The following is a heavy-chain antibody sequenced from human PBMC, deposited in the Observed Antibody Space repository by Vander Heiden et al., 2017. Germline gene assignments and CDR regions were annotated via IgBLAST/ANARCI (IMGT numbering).Heavy chain of an antibody. CDR2: IKTKTEAETT. D-gene: IGHD2-15*01. V-gene: IGHV3-15*01. Sequence: EVQLVESGGGLVEPGGSLRLSCAASGFTFSNRWMSWVRQAPGKGLEWVGRIKTKTEAETTDYAAPVKGRFTISRDDSKNTLYLQMNSLKTEDTAVYYCTMGSCTGGSCYSVYNWGQGTLVTVSS. CDR3: TMGSCTGGSCYSVYN. CDR1: GFTFSNRW. J-gene: IGHJ4*02.